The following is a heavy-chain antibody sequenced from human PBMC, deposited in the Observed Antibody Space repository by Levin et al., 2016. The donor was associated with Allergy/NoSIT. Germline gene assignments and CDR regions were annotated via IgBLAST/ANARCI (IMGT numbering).Heavy chain of an antibody. Sequence: ASVKVSCKASGYTFTGYYMHWVRQAPGQGLEWMGWINPNSGGTNYAQKFQGRVTMTEDTSTDTAYMELSSLRSEDTAVYYCATLALIVGANWFRPWGQGTLVTVSS. CDR1: GYTFTGYY. J-gene: IGHJ5*02. CDR2: INPNSGGT. CDR3: ATLALIVGANWFRP. V-gene: IGHV1-2*02. D-gene: IGHD1-26*01.